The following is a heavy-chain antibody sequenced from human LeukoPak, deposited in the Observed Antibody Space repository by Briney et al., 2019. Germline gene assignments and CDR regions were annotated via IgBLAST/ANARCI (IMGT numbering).Heavy chain of an antibody. CDR1: GYTFTSYY. Sequence: ASVKVSCKAFGYTFTSYYMHWVRQAPGQGLEWMGIINPSGGSTSYAQKFQGRVTMTRDTSTSTVHMELSSLRSEDTAVYYCARDWLPGIAVAGTLSAEYFQHWGQGTLVTVSS. V-gene: IGHV1-46*01. D-gene: IGHD6-19*01. J-gene: IGHJ1*01. CDR3: ARDWLPGIAVAGTLSAEYFQH. CDR2: INPSGGST.